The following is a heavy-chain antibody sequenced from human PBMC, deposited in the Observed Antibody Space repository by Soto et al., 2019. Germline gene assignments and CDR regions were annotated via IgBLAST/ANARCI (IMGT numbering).Heavy chain of an antibody. J-gene: IGHJ6*02. V-gene: IGHV3-48*02. CDR2: ISSSSSTI. D-gene: IGHD2-2*01. CDR3: ARDDCSSTSCYPLQLWYYYGMDV. CDR1: GFTFSSYS. Sequence: GGSLRLSCAASGFTFSSYSMNWVRQAPGKGLEWVSYISSSSSTIYYADSVKGRFTISRDNAKNSLYLQMNSLRDEDTAVYYCARDDCSSTSCYPLQLWYYYGMDVWGQGTTVTVSS.